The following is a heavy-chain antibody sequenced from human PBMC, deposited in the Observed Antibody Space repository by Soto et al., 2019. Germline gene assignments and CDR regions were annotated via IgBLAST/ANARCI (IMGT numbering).Heavy chain of an antibody. CDR1: GYSLNELC. Sequence: ASVKVSCKVSGYSLNELCMHWVRQPPGKGLEWIGGFDPEEGKMIYAQNFQGRVTMTEDTSTDTAYMELNSLTSEDTAIYYCATDLGVALAPLSILYFQQWGQGTAVTVSS. D-gene: IGHD3-10*01. V-gene: IGHV1-24*01. J-gene: IGHJ1*01. CDR2: FDPEEGKM. CDR3: ATDLGVALAPLSILYFQQ.